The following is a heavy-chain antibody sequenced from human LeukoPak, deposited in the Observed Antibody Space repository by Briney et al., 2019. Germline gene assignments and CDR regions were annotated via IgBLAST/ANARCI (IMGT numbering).Heavy chain of an antibody. J-gene: IGHJ4*02. D-gene: IGHD1-26*01. V-gene: IGHV3-64*01. CDR2: ISSNGGST. CDR1: GFTFSSYA. CDR3: ARRGSYYGDSMDY. Sequence: PGGSLRLSCAASGFTFSSYARHWVRQAPGKGLEYVSAISSNGGSTYYANSMKGRFTISRDNSKNTLYLHMGSLRVEDMAVYYCARRGSYYGDSMDYWGQGTLVTVSS.